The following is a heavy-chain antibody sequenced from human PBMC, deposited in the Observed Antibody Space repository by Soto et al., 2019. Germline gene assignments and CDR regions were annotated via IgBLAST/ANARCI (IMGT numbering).Heavy chain of an antibody. V-gene: IGHV3-11*06. CDR2: ISSRTNYT. J-gene: IGHJ5*02. Sequence: GGSLRLSCTASGFTFSDYYMSWIRQAPGKGLEWVSYISSRTNYTNYADSVRGRFTISRDNAKNSLYLQMNNLRDEDTAVYYCACSVVSSTRFDPWGQGTLVTVSS. CDR3: ACSVVSSTRFDP. D-gene: IGHD3-22*01. CDR1: GFTFSDYY.